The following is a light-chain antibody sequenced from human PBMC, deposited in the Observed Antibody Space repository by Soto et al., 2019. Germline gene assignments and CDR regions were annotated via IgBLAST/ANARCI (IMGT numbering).Light chain of an antibody. CDR2: QDS. J-gene: IGLJ2*01. CDR3: QAWDSSTAEV. CDR1: KLGDKY. V-gene: IGLV3-1*01. Sequence: SYELPQPPSVSGSPGQTASITCSGDKLGDKYACWYQQKPGQSPVLVIYQDSKRPSGIPERFAGSTSGNTATLTISGTQDKDEADYYCQAWDSSTAEVFGGGTKLTVL.